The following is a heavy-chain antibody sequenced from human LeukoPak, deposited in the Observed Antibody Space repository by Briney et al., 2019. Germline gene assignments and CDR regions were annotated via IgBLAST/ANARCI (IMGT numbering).Heavy chain of an antibody. D-gene: IGHD2-8*01. CDR2: INPSGGST. J-gene: IGHJ3*02. CDR1: GYTFTSYY. CDR3: ARGRMVYAIGSAFDI. V-gene: IGHV1-46*01. Sequence: ASVKVSCKAPGYTFTSYYMHWVRQAPGQGLEWMGIINPSGGSTSYAQKFQGRVTMTRDMSTSTVYMELSSLRSEDTAVYYCARGRMVYAIGSAFDIWGQGTMVTVSS.